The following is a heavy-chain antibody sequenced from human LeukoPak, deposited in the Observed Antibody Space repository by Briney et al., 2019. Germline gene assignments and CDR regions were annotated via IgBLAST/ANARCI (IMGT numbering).Heavy chain of an antibody. D-gene: IGHD5-18*01. V-gene: IGHV4-34*01. Sequence: SETLSLTCAVYGGSFSGYYWSWIRQPPGKGLEWIGEINHSGSTNYNPSLKSRVTISVDTSKNQFSLKLSSVTAADTAVYYCARGGRIQLWHRMGYFDYWGQGTLVTVSS. CDR1: GGSFSGYY. CDR2: INHSGST. CDR3: ARGGRIQLWHRMGYFDY. J-gene: IGHJ4*02.